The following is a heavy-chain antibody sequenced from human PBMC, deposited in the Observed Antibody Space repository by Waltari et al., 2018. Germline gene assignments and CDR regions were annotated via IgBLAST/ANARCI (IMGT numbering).Heavy chain of an antibody. D-gene: IGHD5-18*01. J-gene: IGHJ4*02. V-gene: IGHV3-53*01. CDR1: GFTLSRHY. Sequence: VQLVESGGGLIQPGGSLRHSCAASGFTLSRHYMRWVSQAPGKGLEWASVIYSGGSTYYADSVKGRFTISRDNSKNPLYLQMNSLRAEDTAVYYCARLRGYSYGYFDYWGQGTLVTVSS. CDR2: IYSGGST. CDR3: ARLRGYSYGYFDY.